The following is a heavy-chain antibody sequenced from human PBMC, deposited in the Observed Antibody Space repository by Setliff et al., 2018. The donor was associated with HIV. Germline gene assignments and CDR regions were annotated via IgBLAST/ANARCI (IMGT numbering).Heavy chain of an antibody. Sequence: SETLSLTCAVSGGSISSGGYSWNWIRQPPGKGLEWIGYIYHSGSTFYNPSLKSRVTISVDRSKNQFSLNLRSVTAADTAVYYCARLAMVRGVIISHLDYWGQETLVTVSS. J-gene: IGHJ4*02. D-gene: IGHD3-10*01. CDR3: ARLAMVRGVIISHLDY. CDR2: IYHSGST. CDR1: GGSISSGGYS. V-gene: IGHV4-30-2*01.